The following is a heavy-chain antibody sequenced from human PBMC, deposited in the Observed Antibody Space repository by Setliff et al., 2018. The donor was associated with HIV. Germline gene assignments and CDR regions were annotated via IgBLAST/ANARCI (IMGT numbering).Heavy chain of an antibody. CDR2: INHSGST. V-gene: IGHV4-34*01. CDR1: GASFSDYS. J-gene: IGHJ4*02. Sequence: LSLTCAVYGASFSDYSWGWIRQPPGKGLEWIGEINHSGSTNYNPSLKTRVTISVDTSKNQFSLKLTSVTAADTAVYYCAKSPGFTGYGGSGWGQGTLVTLSS. D-gene: IGHD5-12*01. CDR3: AKSPGFTGYGGSG.